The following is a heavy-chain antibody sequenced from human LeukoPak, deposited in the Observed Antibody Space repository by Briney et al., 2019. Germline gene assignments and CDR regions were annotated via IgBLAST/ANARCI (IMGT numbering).Heavy chain of an antibody. J-gene: IGHJ4*02. CDR2: IYYSGST. D-gene: IGHD3-22*01. V-gene: IGHV4-59*01. Sequence: SETLSLTCTISGGSISGYYWSWIRQPPGKGLEWIGYIYYSGSTNYNPSLESRVILSVDTSKNQFSLKLTSLTAADTAVYYCAREDSSGYLGYWGQGTLVTVSS. CDR1: GGSISGYY. CDR3: AREDSSGYLGY.